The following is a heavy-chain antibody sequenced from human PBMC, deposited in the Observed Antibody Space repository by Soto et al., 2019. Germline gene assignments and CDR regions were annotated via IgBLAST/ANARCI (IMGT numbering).Heavy chain of an antibody. Sequence: EAQLVESGGGLVQPGGSLRLSCAASGFTFSSYWMHWVRQVPGKGLVWVSRINTAGSVTNYADSVKGRFTISRDNAKNTLYLQMSSLRADDSAVYFCARGSKDSYPGSRIFDFWGRGTLVTVSS. D-gene: IGHD3-10*01. CDR1: GFTFSSYW. CDR3: ARGSKDSYPGSRIFDF. J-gene: IGHJ4*02. CDR2: INTAGSVT. V-gene: IGHV3-74*01.